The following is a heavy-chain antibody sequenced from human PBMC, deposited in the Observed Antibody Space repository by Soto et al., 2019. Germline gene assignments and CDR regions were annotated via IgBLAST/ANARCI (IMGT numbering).Heavy chain of an antibody. CDR1: GFTLRSYW. CDR3: AGADPNAFDI. V-gene: IGHV3-7*01. CDR2: IKTDASEK. J-gene: IGHJ3*02. Sequence: GGSLRLSCAASGFTLRSYWMSWVRQAPGKGLEWLATIKTDASEKKYVDSVKGRFTVSRDNAKSSLYLQMNSLRDEDTAVYYCAGADPNAFDIWGQGTMVTVSS.